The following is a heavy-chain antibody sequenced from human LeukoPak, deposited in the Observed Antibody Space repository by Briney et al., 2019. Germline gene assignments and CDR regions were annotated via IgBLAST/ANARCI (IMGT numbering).Heavy chain of an antibody. CDR2: IYHSGST. D-gene: IGHD6-19*01. Sequence: KASETLSLTCTVSGGSISSGGYYWSWIRQPPGKGLEWIGYIYHSGSTYYNPSLKSRVTISVDRSKNQFSLKLSSVTAADTAVYYCARDRPPYSSGWGHAFDIWGQGTMVTVSS. J-gene: IGHJ3*02. CDR3: ARDRPPYSSGWGHAFDI. V-gene: IGHV4-30-2*01. CDR1: GGSISSGGYY.